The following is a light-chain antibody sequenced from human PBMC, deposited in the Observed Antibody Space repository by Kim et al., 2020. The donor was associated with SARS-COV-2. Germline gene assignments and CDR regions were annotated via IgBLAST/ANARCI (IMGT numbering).Light chain of an antibody. J-gene: IGKJ2*03. CDR3: QQYYSTPPS. CDR1: QTVLYNSNNNIF. V-gene: IGKV4-1*01. Sequence: RATLNCKSSQTVLYNSNNNIFLAWYQQKPGQAPNLLIYGASIRESGVSDLFSGSVSETDFSLTISSLQAEDVAVYYCQQYYSTPPSCGQGTNLEI. CDR2: GAS.